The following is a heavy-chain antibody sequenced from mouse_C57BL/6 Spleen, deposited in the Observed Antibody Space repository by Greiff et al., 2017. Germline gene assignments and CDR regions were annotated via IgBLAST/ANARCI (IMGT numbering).Heavy chain of an antibody. CDR1: GFTFSSYA. V-gene: IGHV5-9-1*02. J-gene: IGHJ2*01. CDR3: TRGIYDGYYFDY. D-gene: IGHD2-3*01. Sequence: EVKLVESGEGLVKPGGSLKLSCAASGFTFSSYAMSWVRQTPEKRLEWVAYISSGGDYIYYADTVKGRFTISRDNARNTLYLQMSSLKSEDTAMYYCTRGIYDGYYFDYWGQGTTLTVSS. CDR2: ISSGGDYI.